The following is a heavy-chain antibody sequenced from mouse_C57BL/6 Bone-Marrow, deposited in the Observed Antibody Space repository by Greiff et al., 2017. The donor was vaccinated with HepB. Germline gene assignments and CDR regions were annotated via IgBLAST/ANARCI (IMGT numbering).Heavy chain of an antibody. CDR3: TFQGVDY. J-gene: IGHJ2*01. Sequence: EVQLQQSGAELVRPGASVKLSCTASGFNIKDDYMHWVKQRPEQGLEWIGWIDPENGDTEYASKFQGKATITSDTAYNTAYLQLSSLTSEDTSVYYCTFQGVDYWGQGTTLTVSS. CDR2: IDPENGDT. V-gene: IGHV14-4*01. CDR1: GFNIKDDY.